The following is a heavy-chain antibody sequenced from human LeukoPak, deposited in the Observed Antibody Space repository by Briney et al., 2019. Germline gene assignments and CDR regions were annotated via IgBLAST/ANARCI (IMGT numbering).Heavy chain of an antibody. CDR1: GYTFTSYY. D-gene: IGHD6-13*01. Sequence: ASVKVSCTASGYTFTSYYINWVRQAPGQGLEWMGWISAYNGKTNYAQRLQDRVTMTTDTPTSTAYIELRSLTSDDTAVYYCARDSGSGSSSWYGKWFDPWGQGTLVTVSS. CDR3: ARDSGSGSSSWYGKWFDP. V-gene: IGHV1-18*01. CDR2: ISAYNGKT. J-gene: IGHJ5*02.